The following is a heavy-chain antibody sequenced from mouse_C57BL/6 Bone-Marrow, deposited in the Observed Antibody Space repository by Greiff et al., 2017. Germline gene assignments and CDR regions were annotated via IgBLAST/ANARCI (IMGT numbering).Heavy chain of an antibody. CDR3: GRLDWDVDYFDD. CDR2: FHPYNDDT. CDR1: GYTFTTYP. Sequence: QVQLQQSGAELVKPGASVKMSCKASGYTFTTYPIEWMKQNHGKSLEWIGNFHPYNDDTKYNEKFKGKAALTIEKSSSTVYLELSRLASADSAVYYCGRLDWDVDYFDDWLQGTTLTVSS. V-gene: IGHV1-47*01. D-gene: IGHD4-1*01. J-gene: IGHJ2*01.